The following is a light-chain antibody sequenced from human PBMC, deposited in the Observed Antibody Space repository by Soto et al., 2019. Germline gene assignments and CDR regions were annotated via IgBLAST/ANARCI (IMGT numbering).Light chain of an antibody. Sequence: QSVLTQPPSASGPPGQSVTISCTGTSSDVGGYDYVSWYQQHPGKAPKLMIYEVNKRPSGVPDRFSGSKSGNTASLTVSGLQAEDEADYYCNSYAGGTNVFGSGTKVTVL. J-gene: IGLJ1*01. V-gene: IGLV2-8*01. CDR2: EVN. CDR3: NSYAGGTNV. CDR1: SSDVGGYDY.